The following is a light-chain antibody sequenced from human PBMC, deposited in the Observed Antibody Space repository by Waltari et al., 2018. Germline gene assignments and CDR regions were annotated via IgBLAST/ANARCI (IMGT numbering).Light chain of an antibody. V-gene: IGLV2-14*03. CDR1: SSDVGGDDS. Sequence: QSALTQPASVSGSPVQSITIPCTGSSSDVGGDDSVSWYEDHPGRAPKVIIYDVNKRPSGVSDRFSGSKSGNTASLTISGLQAEDEATFYCSSQSTNNGVIFGGGTKVTVL. CDR2: DVN. CDR3: SSQSTNNGVI. J-gene: IGLJ2*01.